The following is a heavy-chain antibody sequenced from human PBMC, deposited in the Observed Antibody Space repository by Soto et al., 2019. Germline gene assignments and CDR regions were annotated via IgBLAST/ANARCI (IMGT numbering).Heavy chain of an antibody. J-gene: IGHJ4*02. CDR1: GGTFSSYA. V-gene: IGHV1-69*06. D-gene: IGHD3-22*01. Sequence: SVKVSCQASGGTFSSYAISWVRQAPGQGLEWMGGIIPIFGTANYAQKFQGRVTITADKSTSTAYMELSSLRSEDTAVYYCARTRGGSGYSSYDYWGQGTLVTVSS. CDR2: IIPIFGTA. CDR3: ARTRGGSGYSSYDY.